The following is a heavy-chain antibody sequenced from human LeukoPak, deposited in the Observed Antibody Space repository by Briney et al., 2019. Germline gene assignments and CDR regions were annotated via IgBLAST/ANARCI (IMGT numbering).Heavy chain of an antibody. V-gene: IGHV3-21*01. J-gene: IGHJ5*02. Sequence: GGSLRLSCAASGFTFSSYSMNGVRQAPGKGLEWVSSISSSSSYIYYADSVKGRFTISRDNAKNSLYLQMNSLRAEDTAVYYCARPEMAAFDPWGQGTLVTVSS. CDR1: GFTFSSYS. CDR3: ARPEMAAFDP. D-gene: IGHD5-24*01. CDR2: ISSSSSYI.